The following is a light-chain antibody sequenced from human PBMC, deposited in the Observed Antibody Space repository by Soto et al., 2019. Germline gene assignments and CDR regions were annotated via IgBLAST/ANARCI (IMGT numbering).Light chain of an antibody. V-gene: IGKV3D-20*02. CDR1: QSVADSY. CDR3: QQRGDWPLYT. Sequence: EVVLTQSPGTLSLSPGERATLSCRASQSVADSYLAWYQQKPGRAPRLLFYAATRRATGIPDRFSGSGSGTDFTLSISSLEPEDFAVYYCQQRGDWPLYTFGQGSRLEIK. J-gene: IGKJ2*01. CDR2: AAT.